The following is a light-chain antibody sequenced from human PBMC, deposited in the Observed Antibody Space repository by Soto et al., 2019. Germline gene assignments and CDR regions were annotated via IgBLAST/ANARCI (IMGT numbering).Light chain of an antibody. CDR1: QSLLYSSNNKNY. V-gene: IGKV4-1*01. J-gene: IGKJ2*01. CDR2: WAS. CDR3: QQYYSAPYT. Sequence: DIVMTQSPDSLTVSLGERATINCKSSQSLLYSSNNKNYLAWYQQKPGQPPKLLIYWASTRESGVPDRFSGSGSGTDFTLIISSLQAEDVAVYYCQQYYSAPYTFGQGTKLEIK.